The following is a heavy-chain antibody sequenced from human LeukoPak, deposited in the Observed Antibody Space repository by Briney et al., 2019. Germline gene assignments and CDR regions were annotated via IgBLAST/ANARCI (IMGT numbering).Heavy chain of an antibody. Sequence: SQTLFLTCTVSGGSIGSGSYYWSWIRQPAGKGLEWIGRIYTSGSTNYNPSLKSRVTISVDTSKNQFSLKLSSVTAADTAVYYCAREPVGATAPFDYWGQGTLVTVSS. CDR3: AREPVGATAPFDY. V-gene: IGHV4-61*02. D-gene: IGHD1-26*01. J-gene: IGHJ4*02. CDR2: IYTSGST. CDR1: GGSIGSGSYY.